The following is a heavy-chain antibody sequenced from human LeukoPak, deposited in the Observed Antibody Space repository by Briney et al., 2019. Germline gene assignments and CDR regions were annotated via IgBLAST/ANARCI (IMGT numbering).Heavy chain of an antibody. V-gene: IGHV1-2*02. CDR2: INPNSGGT. CDR3: ARPGEYSGSYPDAFDI. J-gene: IGHJ3*02. D-gene: IGHD1-26*01. CDR1: GYTFTGYY. Sequence: ASVKVSCKASGYTFTGYYMHWVRQAPGQGLEWMGWINPNSGGTNYAQKFQGRVTMTRDTSISTAYMELSRLRSDDTAVYYCARPGEYSGSYPDAFDIWGQGIMVTVSS.